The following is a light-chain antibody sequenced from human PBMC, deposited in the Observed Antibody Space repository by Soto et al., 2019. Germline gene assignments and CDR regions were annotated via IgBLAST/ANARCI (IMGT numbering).Light chain of an antibody. J-gene: IGLJ1*01. V-gene: IGLV2-14*01. CDR2: DVS. Sequence: QSALTQPASVSGSPGQSITISCTGTSSDVGGQNYVSWYQQYPGKAPKLMIYDVSNRPSGVSNRFSGSKSGNTASLTLSGLQAEDEAEYYCSSYTSSSTLWVFGTGTKVTVL. CDR3: SSYTSSSTLWV. CDR1: SSDVGGQNY.